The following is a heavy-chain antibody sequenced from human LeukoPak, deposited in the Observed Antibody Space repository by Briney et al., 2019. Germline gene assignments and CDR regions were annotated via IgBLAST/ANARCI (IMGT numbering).Heavy chain of an antibody. CDR3: ARGYYEMDV. J-gene: IGHJ6*02. V-gene: IGHV3-74*01. CDR1: GFTFSSYW. CDR2: INYDGSST. Sequence: PGGSLRLSCEVSGFTFSSYWMNWVRQVPGKGPVWVSRINYDGSSTNYADSVKGRFTISRDNAKNTLYLQMGSLRAEDTAVYFCARGYYEMDVWGQGTTVTVSS.